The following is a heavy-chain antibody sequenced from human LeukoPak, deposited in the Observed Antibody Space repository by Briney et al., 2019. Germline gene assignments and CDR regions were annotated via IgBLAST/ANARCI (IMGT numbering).Heavy chain of an antibody. V-gene: IGHV4-39*01. D-gene: IGHD6-13*01. CDR3: ARRGEAAAKGGRYFDQ. CDR1: GFTFSSYSMN. CDR2: IYYSGST. Sequence: AGGSLRLSCAASGFTFSSYSMNWVRQPPGKGLEWIGNIYYSGSTYYNPSLKSRLTISVDTSKNQFSLKLSSVTAADTAVYFCARRGEAAAKGGRYFDQWGQGTLVTVSS. J-gene: IGHJ4*02.